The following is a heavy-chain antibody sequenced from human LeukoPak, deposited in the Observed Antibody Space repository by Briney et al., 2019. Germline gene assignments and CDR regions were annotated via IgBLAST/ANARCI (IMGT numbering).Heavy chain of an antibody. CDR2: ISYTGST. CDR3: ARDPTTVTKGFDI. V-gene: IGHV4-59*11. J-gene: IGHJ3*02. CDR1: DDSFSPHY. D-gene: IGHD4-17*01. Sequence: SETLSLTCAVSDDSFSPHYWTWIRQPPGQGLEWIGYISYTGSTNYNPSLKSRVTISVDTSKNQFSLKLNSVTAADTAVYYCARDPTTVTKGFDIWGQGTLVTVSS.